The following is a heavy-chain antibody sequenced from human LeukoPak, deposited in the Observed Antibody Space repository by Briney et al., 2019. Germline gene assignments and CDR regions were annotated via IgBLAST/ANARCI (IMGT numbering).Heavy chain of an antibody. CDR2: ISSRSSTI. J-gene: IGHJ1*01. D-gene: IGHD3-22*01. Sequence: PGGSLRLSCAVSGFTFSTYSMNWVRQAPGKGLEWVAYISSRSSTIYYADSVKGRFTIYRDNAKNSLYLQMNSLRDEDTAVYYCAKDSDYYHSSGYYYAYFQHWGQGTLVTVSS. V-gene: IGHV3-48*02. CDR3: AKDSDYYHSSGYYYAYFQH. CDR1: GFTFSTYS.